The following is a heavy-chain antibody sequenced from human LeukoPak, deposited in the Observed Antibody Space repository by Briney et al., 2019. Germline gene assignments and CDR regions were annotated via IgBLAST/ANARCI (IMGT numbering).Heavy chain of an antibody. Sequence: SQTLSLTCIVSGGSITSGSFYWSWIRQPAGKGLEWIGRLHTSGSTNYNPSLKSRVAISVDTSENQFSLKLNSVAAADTAVYYCTRTGYSSGYVDYWGQGTLVTVSS. V-gene: IGHV4-61*02. CDR2: LHTSGST. CDR3: TRTGYSSGYVDY. CDR1: GGSITSGSFY. J-gene: IGHJ4*02. D-gene: IGHD5-18*01.